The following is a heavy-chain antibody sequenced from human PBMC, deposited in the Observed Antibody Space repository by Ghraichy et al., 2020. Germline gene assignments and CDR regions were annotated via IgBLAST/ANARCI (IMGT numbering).Heavy chain of an antibody. V-gene: IGHV4-34*01. CDR1: GGSFSGYY. CDR3: ARRYSSSWSQGAFDI. Sequence: SETLSLTCAVYGGSFSGYYWSWIRQPPGKGLEWIGEINHSGSTNYNPSLKSRVTISVDTSKNQFSLKLSSVTAADTAVYYCARRYSSSWSQGAFDIWGQGTMVTVSS. CDR2: INHSGST. D-gene: IGHD6-13*01. J-gene: IGHJ3*02.